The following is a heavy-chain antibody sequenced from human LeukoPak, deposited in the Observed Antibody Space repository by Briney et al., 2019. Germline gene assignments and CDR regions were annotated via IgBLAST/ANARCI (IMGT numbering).Heavy chain of an antibody. CDR3: VRGLGTGSY. D-gene: IGHD3-9*01. J-gene: IGHJ4*02. CDR2: ISYDGSDK. V-gene: IGHV3-30*01. Sequence: PGGSLRLSCAASGFTFSSYTIHWVRQAPGKGLEWVTVISYDGSDKYYADSVKGRFTISRDNSKNTLYLQMNSLRAEDTAVYYCVRGLGTGSYWGQGTLVTVSP. CDR1: GFTFSSYT.